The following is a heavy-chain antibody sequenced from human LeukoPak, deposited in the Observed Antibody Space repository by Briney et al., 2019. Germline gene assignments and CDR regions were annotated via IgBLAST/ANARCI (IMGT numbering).Heavy chain of an antibody. D-gene: IGHD3-10*02. CDR1: GFAFSSYA. Sequence: GGSLRLSCAASGFAFSSYAMHWVRQAPGKGLEWVAVISYDGSNKYYADSVKGRFTISRDNSKNTLYLQMNSLRAEDTAVYYCARDKGLRPVRGVIIASWFDPWGQGTLVTVSS. J-gene: IGHJ5*02. CDR3: ARDKGLRPVRGVIIASWFDP. CDR2: ISYDGSNK. V-gene: IGHV3-30*04.